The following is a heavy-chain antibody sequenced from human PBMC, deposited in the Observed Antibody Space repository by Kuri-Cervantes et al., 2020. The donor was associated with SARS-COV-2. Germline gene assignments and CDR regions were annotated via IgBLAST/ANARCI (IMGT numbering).Heavy chain of an antibody. CDR2: INHSGST. CDR3: ARHEPDYDFWSGSVDV. D-gene: IGHD3-3*01. Sequence: GSLRLSCAVYGRSFSGFYWSWIRQPPGKGLEWIGEINHSGSTNYNPSLKSRVTISVDTSKNQFSLKLSSVTAADTAVYYCARHEPDYDFWSGSVDVWGQGTTVTVSS. J-gene: IGHJ6*02. CDR1: GRSFSGFY. V-gene: IGHV4-34*01.